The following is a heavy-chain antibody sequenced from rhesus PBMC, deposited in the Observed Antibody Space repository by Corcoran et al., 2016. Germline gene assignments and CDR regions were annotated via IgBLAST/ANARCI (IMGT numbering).Heavy chain of an antibody. J-gene: IGHJ4*01. CDR2: ISGSGGNP. CDR1: GYSISSGYS. CDR3: ATPRAYSSGWALDY. Sequence: QVHLQESGPGLVKPSETLSLTCAVPGYSISSGYSWDWSRQPPGKGLEYSGYISGSGGNPYYNPSLKRRVTVSKDTSKNQFSLKLNSVTAADTAVYYCATPRAYSSGWALDYWGQGVLVTVSS. V-gene: IGHV4-99*01. D-gene: IGHD6-31*01.